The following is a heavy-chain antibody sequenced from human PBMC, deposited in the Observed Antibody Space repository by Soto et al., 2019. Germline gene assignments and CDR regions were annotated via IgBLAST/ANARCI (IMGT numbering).Heavy chain of an antibody. J-gene: IGHJ5*02. V-gene: IGHV1-69*02. D-gene: IGHD6-19*01. CDR1: GGTFSSYI. Sequence: QVQLVQSGAEVKKPGSSVKVSCKASGGTFSSYISSWVRQAPGQGLEWMGRIIPIVGIANYAQRFQGRVTITADKSTTTAYLEMSSLRSEDTAVYYCARGGVAGFDPWGQGTLVTASS. CDR3: ARGGVAGFDP. CDR2: IIPIVGIA.